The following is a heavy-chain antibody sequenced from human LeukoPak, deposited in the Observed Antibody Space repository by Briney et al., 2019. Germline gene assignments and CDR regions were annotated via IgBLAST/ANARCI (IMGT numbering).Heavy chain of an antibody. CDR3: AKTSGINDY. D-gene: IGHD3-10*01. CDR1: GFTFSGYA. CDR2: ISGSGSST. Sequence: GGSLRLSCAASGFTFSGYAMNWVRQAPGKGLEWVSVISGSGSSTYYADSVKGRFTISRDNSKNTLYLQMNSLRAEDTAVYYCAKTSGINDYWGQGTLVTVSS. J-gene: IGHJ4*02. V-gene: IGHV3-23*01.